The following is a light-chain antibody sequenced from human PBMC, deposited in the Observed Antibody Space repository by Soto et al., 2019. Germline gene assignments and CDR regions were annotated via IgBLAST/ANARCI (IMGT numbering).Light chain of an antibody. CDR1: QGISSY. CDR3: QQLNSYST. CDR2: AAS. J-gene: IGKJ5*01. Sequence: IQLTQSPSSLSASVGDRVTITCRASQGISSYLAWYQQKPGKAPKLLIYAASTLQSGVPSRFSGSGSGTDFTLTISSLQPEHFATYYCQQLNSYSTFGQGTRLEIK. V-gene: IGKV1-9*01.